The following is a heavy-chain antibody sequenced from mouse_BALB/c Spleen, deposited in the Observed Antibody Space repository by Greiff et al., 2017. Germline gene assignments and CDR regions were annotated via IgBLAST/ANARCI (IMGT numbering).Heavy chain of an antibody. CDR3: ARHYGSSYWYFDV. D-gene: IGHD1-1*01. Sequence: EVMLVESGGGLVQPGGSLKLSCAASGFTFSSYTMSWVRQTPEKRLEWVAYISNGGGSTYYPDTVKGRFTISRDNAKNTLYLQMSSLKSEDTAMYYCARHYGSSYWYFDVWGAGTTVTVSS. V-gene: IGHV5-12-2*01. CDR2: ISNGGGST. J-gene: IGHJ1*01. CDR1: GFTFSSYT.